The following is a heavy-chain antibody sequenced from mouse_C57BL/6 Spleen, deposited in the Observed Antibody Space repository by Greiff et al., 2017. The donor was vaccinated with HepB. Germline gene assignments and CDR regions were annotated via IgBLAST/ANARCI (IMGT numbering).Heavy chain of an antibody. J-gene: IGHJ4*01. CDR3: AKGSYYGSSYEGDYAMDY. CDR2: IWRGGST. V-gene: IGHV2-5*01. D-gene: IGHD1-1*01. Sequence: QVQLQESGPGLVQPSQSLSITCTVSGFSLTSYGVHWVRQSPGKGLEWLGVIWRGGSTDYNAAFMSRLSITKDNSKSQVFFKMNSLQADDTAIYYCAKGSYYGSSYEGDYAMDYWGQGTSVTVSS. CDR1: GFSLTSYG.